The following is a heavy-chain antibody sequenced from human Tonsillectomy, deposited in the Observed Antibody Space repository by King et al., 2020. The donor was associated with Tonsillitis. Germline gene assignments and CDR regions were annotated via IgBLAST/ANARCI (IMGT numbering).Heavy chain of an antibody. CDR2: IRSKAYGGTT. CDR1: GFTFGDCG. J-gene: IGHJ4*02. V-gene: IGHV3-49*03. CDR3: TRGLKQWLVLFDY. Sequence: VQLVESGGGLVQPGRSLRLSCTASGFTFGDCGMSWFRQAPGKGLEWVGFIRSKAYGGTTQYAASVKGRFTISRDDSKSIAYLQMNSLKIEDTAVYYLTRGLKQWLVLFDYWGQGTLDTVSS. D-gene: IGHD6-19*01.